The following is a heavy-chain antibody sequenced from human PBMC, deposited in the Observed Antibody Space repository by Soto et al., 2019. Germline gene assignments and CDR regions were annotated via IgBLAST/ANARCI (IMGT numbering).Heavy chain of an antibody. V-gene: IGHV1-2*02. J-gene: IGHJ6*02. CDR1: GYTFTGYY. CDR2: INPNSGGT. CDR3: ARLNSLSGSYRYGMDV. Sequence: ASVKVSCKASGYTFTGYYMHWVRQAPGQGLEWMGWINPNSGGTNYAQKFQGRVTMTRDTSISTAYMELSRLRSDDAAVYYCARLNSLSGSYRYGMDVWGQGTTVTVSS. D-gene: IGHD3-16*02.